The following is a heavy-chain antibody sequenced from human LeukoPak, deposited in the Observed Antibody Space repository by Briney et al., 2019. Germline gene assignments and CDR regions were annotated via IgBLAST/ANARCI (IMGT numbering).Heavy chain of an antibody. Sequence: GGSLRLSCAASGFIFSSYAVHWVRQAPGKGLEWVAFISFDGSNKYYADSVKGRFTISRDNSKNTLYLQMNSLRAEDTAVYYCARQVAGLDYWGQGTLVTASS. V-gene: IGHV3-30-3*01. CDR2: ISFDGSNK. CDR1: GFIFSSYA. CDR3: ARQVAGLDY. D-gene: IGHD6-19*01. J-gene: IGHJ4*02.